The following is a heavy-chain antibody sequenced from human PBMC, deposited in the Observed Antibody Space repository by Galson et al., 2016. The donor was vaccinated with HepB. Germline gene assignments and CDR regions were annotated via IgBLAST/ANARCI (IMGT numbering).Heavy chain of an antibody. Sequence: SLRLSCAASGFTFSSYGMHWVRQAPGKGLEWVAVMSFDGSNKYYGDSAKGRFTISRDNSKNTLYLQMNSLRAEDTAVYYCSTLTYDFPSFDHWGQGTLVAVSS. CDR1: GFTFSSYG. CDR2: MSFDGSNK. J-gene: IGHJ5*02. CDR3: STLTYDFPSFDH. D-gene: IGHD5-12*01. V-gene: IGHV3-30*03.